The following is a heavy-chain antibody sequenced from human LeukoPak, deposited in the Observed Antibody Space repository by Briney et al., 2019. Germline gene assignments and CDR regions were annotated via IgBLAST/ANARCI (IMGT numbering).Heavy chain of an antibody. CDR2: IYGGGTNT. D-gene: IGHD6-19*01. CDR1: GFSFSSFA. J-gene: IGHJ4*02. V-gene: IGHV3-23*01. Sequence: PGGSLRLPCAGSGFSFSSFAMTWVRQAPGKGLEWVSTIYGGGTNTFYADSVKGRFTISRDDSKNMQFLEMDSLRPEDTAVYFCAKRITEAAGIYFDSWGQGTLVTVSS. CDR3: AKRITEAAGIYFDS.